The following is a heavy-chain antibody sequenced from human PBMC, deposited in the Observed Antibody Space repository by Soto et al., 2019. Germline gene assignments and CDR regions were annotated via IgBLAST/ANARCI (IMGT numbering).Heavy chain of an antibody. J-gene: IGHJ4*02. CDR1: GYSFTDYW. V-gene: IGHV5-51*01. D-gene: IGHD3-9*01. CDR3: ARQADYNILTGYFYYFDY. CDR2: IYPGDSDA. Sequence: GESLKISCKSSGYSFTDYWFGWVRQMPGKGLEWMGIIYPGDSDARYSPSFEGQVTISVDTSINTAFLRWNSLTASDTAIYYCARQADYNILTGYFYYFDYWGQGSLVTVSS.